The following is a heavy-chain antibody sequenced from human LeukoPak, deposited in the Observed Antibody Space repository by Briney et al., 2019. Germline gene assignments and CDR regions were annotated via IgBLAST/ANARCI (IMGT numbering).Heavy chain of an antibody. CDR1: GFTFSSYE. V-gene: IGHV3-48*03. D-gene: IGHD6-19*01. J-gene: IGHJ4*02. CDR2: ISSSGSTI. CDR3: ARLRIAVAAYFDY. Sequence: PGGSLRLSCAASGFTFSSYEMNWVRQAPGKGLEWVSYISSSGSTIYYADSVKGRFTISRGNAKNSLYLQMNSLRAEDTAVYYCARLRIAVAAYFDYWGQGTLVTVSS.